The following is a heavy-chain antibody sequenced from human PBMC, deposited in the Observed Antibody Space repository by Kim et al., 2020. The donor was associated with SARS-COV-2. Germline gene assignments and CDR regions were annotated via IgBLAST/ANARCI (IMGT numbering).Heavy chain of an antibody. D-gene: IGHD6-19*01. CDR3: SRNLKQYPFYYMDV. CDR1: GFPFNNYG. J-gene: IGHJ6*03. V-gene: IGHV3-23*01. Sequence: GGSLRLSCAASGFPFNNYGMNWVRQAPGKGLEWVSSISASGAALYYSYSLKGRFTASRDSSENTLYRQMNILGADDPAFYYCSRNLKQYPFYYMDVWGKG. CDR2: ISASGAAL.